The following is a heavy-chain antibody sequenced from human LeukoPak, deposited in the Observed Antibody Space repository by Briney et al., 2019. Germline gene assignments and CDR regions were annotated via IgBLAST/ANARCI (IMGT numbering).Heavy chain of an antibody. CDR2: INPNSGDT. J-gene: IGHJ4*02. CDR1: GYTFTAYY. D-gene: IGHD3-3*01. V-gene: IGHV1-2*02. CDR3: ARDLSSIYFFDY. Sequence: ASVKVSCKTSGYTFTAYYMHWVRQAPGQGLEWMGWINPNSGDTDYAPRFQGRVTMTRDTSINTAYMELSRLRSDDTAVYYCARDLSSIYFFDYWGQGTLVTVSS.